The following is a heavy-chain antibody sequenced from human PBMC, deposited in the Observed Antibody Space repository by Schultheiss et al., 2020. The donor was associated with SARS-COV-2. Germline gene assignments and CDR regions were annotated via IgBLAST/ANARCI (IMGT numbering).Heavy chain of an antibody. D-gene: IGHD3-22*01. Sequence: GGSLRLSCAASGFTFSTYSMNWVRQAPGKGLEWVSYISSSSNSIYYADSVKGRFTISRDNAKNSLYLQMNSLGDEDTAVYYCARGGWYYYDSSGYYGTPKLFDYWGQGTLVTVSS. J-gene: IGHJ4*02. V-gene: IGHV3-48*02. CDR1: GFTFSTYS. CDR2: ISSSSNSI. CDR3: ARGGWYYYDSSGYYGTPKLFDY.